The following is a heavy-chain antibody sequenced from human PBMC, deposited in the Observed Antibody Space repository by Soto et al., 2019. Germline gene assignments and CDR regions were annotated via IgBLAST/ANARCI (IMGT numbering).Heavy chain of an antibody. Sequence: QITLKESGPTQVKPTQTLTLTCTFSGFSLITGGVSVAWIRQPPGKALEWLALISGDEEKRYSPSLKSRLTITKDTTKTQVVCTLTNLAPLDTATYYCSTRRGMIMDVWGQGTTVTVSS. D-gene: IGHD3-16*01. V-gene: IGHV2-5*02. CDR3: STRRGMIMDV. J-gene: IGHJ6*02. CDR1: GFSLITGGVS. CDR2: ISGDEEK.